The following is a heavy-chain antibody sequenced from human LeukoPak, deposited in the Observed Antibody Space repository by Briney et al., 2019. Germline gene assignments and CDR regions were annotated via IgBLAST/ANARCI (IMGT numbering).Heavy chain of an antibody. CDR3: ARDRYSINLYMTCDY. J-gene: IGHJ4*02. D-gene: IGHD6-13*01. Sequence: GGSLRLSCAVSGFTFSSYNMNWVRQAPGKGLEWVSHIGSAGSTKFYADSVKGRFTVSRDNAKNSLFLQMNSLRAEDTAVYYCARDRYSINLYMTCDYWGQGTLVTVSS. CDR2: IGSAGSTK. V-gene: IGHV3-48*01. CDR1: GFTFSSYN.